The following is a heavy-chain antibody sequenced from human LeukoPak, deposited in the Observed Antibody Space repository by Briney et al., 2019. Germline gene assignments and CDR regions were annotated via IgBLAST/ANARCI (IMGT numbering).Heavy chain of an antibody. J-gene: IGHJ5*02. CDR2: IYHSGRI. CDR1: GGSISSSNW. Sequence: PSETLSLTCAVSGGSISSSNWWSWVRQSPGKGLEWIGEIYHSGRINYNPSLKSRVTISVDMSKNQFSLRLSSLTAADTAVYYCARGGVYSTYEARRHWFDPWSQGTLVTVSS. CDR3: ARGGVYSTYEARRHWFDP. D-gene: IGHD5-12*01. V-gene: IGHV4-4*02.